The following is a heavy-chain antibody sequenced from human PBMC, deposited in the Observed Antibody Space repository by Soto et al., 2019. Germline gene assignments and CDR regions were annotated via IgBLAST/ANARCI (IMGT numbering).Heavy chain of an antibody. V-gene: IGHV1-3*01. D-gene: IGHD3-3*01. J-gene: IGHJ4*02. CDR1: GYTFTSYA. CDR3: ARAFGVVIFASRLDY. Sequence: ASVKVSCKASGYTFTSYAMHWVRQAPGQRLEWMGWINAGDGNTKYSQKFQGRVTITRDTSASTAYMELSSPRSEDTAVYYCARAFGVVIFASRLDYWGQGTLVTVSS. CDR2: INAGDGNT.